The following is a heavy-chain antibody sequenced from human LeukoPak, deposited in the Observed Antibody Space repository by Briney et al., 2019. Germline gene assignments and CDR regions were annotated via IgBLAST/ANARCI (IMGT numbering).Heavy chain of an antibody. J-gene: IGHJ5*02. D-gene: IGHD3-10*01. CDR3: ARDTQITMVRGVHYWFDP. V-gene: IGHV7-4-1*02. CDR1: GYTFTNYA. CDR2: INTNAGNP. Sequence: ASVKVSCKASGYTFTNYAMNWVRQAPGQGLEWMGLINTNAGNPTYAQGFTGRFVFSLDTSVSTAYLQISSLKAEDTAVYYCARDTQITMVRGVHYWFDPWGQGILVTVSP.